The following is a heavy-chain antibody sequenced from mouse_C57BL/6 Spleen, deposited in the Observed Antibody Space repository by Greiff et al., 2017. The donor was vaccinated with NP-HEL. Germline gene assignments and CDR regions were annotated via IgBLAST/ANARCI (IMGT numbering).Heavy chain of an antibody. J-gene: IGHJ2*01. D-gene: IGHD2-5*01. CDR1: GFTFSDYY. CDR3: ARESYSIFDY. Sequence: EVQRVESEGGLVQPGSSMKLSCTASGFTFSDYYMAWVRQVPEKGLEWVANINYDGSSTYYLDSLKSRFIISRDNAKNILYLQMSSLKSEDTATYYCARESYSIFDYWGQGTTLTVSS. V-gene: IGHV5-16*01. CDR2: INYDGSST.